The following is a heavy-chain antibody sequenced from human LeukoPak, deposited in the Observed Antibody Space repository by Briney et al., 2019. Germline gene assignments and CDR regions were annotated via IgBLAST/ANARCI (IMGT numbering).Heavy chain of an antibody. D-gene: IGHD2-21*02. V-gene: IGHV4-59*01. CDR1: GGSISSYY. Sequence: SETLSLTCTVSGGSISSYYWSWIRQPPGKGLEWIAYLFYSGSTDYNPSLESRVTISVDTSKNQFSLKLRSVTAADTAVYYCATVTVIRGVTYFDYWGQGTLVTVSS. CDR2: LFYSGST. J-gene: IGHJ4*02. CDR3: ATVTVIRGVTYFDY.